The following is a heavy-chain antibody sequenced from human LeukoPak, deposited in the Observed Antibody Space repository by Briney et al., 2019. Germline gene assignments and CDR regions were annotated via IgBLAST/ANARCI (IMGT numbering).Heavy chain of an antibody. V-gene: IGHV1-2*04. J-gene: IGHJ4*02. D-gene: IGHD2-2*01. CDR1: GYTFTGYD. CDR2: INPNSGGT. CDR3: ARGSLPAAMEPDLTY. Sequence: GASVKASCKAFGYTFTGYDMHWVRQAAGQGPEWMGWINPNSGGTNYAQKFQGWVTMTRDTSISTAYMELSRLRSDDTAVYYCARGSLPAAMEPDLTYWGQGTLVTVSS.